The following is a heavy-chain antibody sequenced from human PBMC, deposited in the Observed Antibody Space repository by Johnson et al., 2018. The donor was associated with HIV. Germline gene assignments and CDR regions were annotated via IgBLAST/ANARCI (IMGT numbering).Heavy chain of an antibody. CDR3: VKDRLLGEYPSYAFDV. D-gene: IGHD3-16*01. Sequence: VQLVESGGGLVKPGGSLRLSCAASGFTFDDYAMHWVRQAPGKGLEWVSGISGNSATIGYADSLEGRLPISRDNAKNSLYLQMNSLRAEDTALYYCVKDRLLGEYPSYAFDVWGQGTMVTVSS. V-gene: IGHV3-9*01. CDR1: GFTFDDYA. CDR2: ISGNSATI. J-gene: IGHJ3*01.